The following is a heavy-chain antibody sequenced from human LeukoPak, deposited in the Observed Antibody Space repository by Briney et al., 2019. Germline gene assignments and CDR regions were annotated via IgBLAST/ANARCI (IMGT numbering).Heavy chain of an antibody. V-gene: IGHV3-30-3*01. J-gene: IGHJ4*02. CDR2: ISYDGGNR. Sequence: PGRSLRLSCAASGFTFSSYAMHWVRQAPGKGLEWVAVISYDGGNRYCADSVKGRFTISRDNSKNTLYLQMNSLRGEDTAVYYRARDRYNWNDGRRSVFDYWGQGTLVTVSS. CDR1: GFTFSSYA. D-gene: IGHD1-1*01. CDR3: ARDRYNWNDGRRSVFDY.